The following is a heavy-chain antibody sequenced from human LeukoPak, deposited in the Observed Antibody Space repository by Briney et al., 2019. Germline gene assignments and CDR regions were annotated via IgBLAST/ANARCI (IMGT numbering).Heavy chain of an antibody. CDR3: ARGGGNIVVVPAAIVWFDP. CDR1: GGTFSSYA. J-gene: IGHJ5*02. V-gene: IGHV1-69*05. Sequence: ASVKVSCKASGGTFSSYAISWVRQAPGQGLEWMGGIIPIFGTANYAQKFQGRVTITTDESTSTAYMELSSLRSEDTAVYYCARGGGNIVVVPAAIVWFDPWGQGTLVTVSS. D-gene: IGHD2-2*01. CDR2: IIPIFGTA.